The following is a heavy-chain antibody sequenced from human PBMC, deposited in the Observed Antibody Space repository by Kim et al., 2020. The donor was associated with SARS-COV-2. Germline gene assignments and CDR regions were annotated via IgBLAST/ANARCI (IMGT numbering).Heavy chain of an antibody. Sequence: YADSMKGRFTISRDNAKNSRYLQMNSLRAEDTAVYSCARDITGTTYYFDYWGQGTLVTVSS. D-gene: IGHD1-7*01. V-gene: IGHV3-21*01. CDR3: ARDITGTTYYFDY. J-gene: IGHJ4*02.